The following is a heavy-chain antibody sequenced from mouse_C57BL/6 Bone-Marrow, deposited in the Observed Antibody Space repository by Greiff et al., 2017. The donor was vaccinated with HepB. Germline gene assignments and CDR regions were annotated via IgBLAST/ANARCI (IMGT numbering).Heavy chain of an antibody. V-gene: IGHV1-18*01. D-gene: IGHD1-1*01. Sequence: VQMQQSGPELVKPGASVKIPCKASGYTFTDYNMDWVKQSHGKSLEWIGDINPNNGGTIYNQKFKGKATLTVDKSSSTAYLELRSLTSEDTAVYYCARTPSFYYYGSSFYYWGQGTTLTVSS. CDR3: ARTPSFYYYGSSFYY. CDR1: GYTFTDYN. J-gene: IGHJ2*01. CDR2: INPNNGGT.